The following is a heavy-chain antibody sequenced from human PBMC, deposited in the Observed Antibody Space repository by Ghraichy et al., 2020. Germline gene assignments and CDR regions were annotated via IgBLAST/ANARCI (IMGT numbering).Heavy chain of an antibody. D-gene: IGHD1-26*01. J-gene: IGHJ4*02. V-gene: IGHV3-74*01. CDR2: FDTDGSST. CDR1: GFTFNNYY. Sequence: LSLTCAASGFTFNNYYMHWVRQAPGRGLVWVSGFDTDGSSTRYAESVKGRFTISRDNAKNTLYLQMKSLRVEDTAVYYCARDTSSYYAIPHWGQRTLITFSS. CDR3: ARDTSSYYAIPH.